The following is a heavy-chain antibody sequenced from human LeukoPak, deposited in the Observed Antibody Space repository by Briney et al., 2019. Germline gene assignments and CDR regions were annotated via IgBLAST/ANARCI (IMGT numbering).Heavy chain of an antibody. CDR2: ISAYNGNT. CDR1: GYTFTSYG. V-gene: IGHV1-18*01. Sequence: GASVKVSCKASGYTFTSYGISWVRQAPGQGLEWMGWISAYNGNTNYAQKFQGRVTVTTDTSTGTAYMELRSLTSDDTAVYYCARDYGGNPSSYWGQGTLVTVSS. J-gene: IGHJ4*02. D-gene: IGHD1-26*01. CDR3: ARDYGGNPSSY.